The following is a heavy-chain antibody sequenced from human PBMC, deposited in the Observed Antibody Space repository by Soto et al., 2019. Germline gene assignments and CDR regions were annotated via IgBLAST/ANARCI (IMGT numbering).Heavy chain of an antibody. V-gene: IGHV4-31*03. CDR1: GGSINSGGYY. D-gene: IGHD2-21*02. CDR3: ARVCCGDCHNGMDV. J-gene: IGHJ6*02. Sequence: QVQLQESGPGLVKPSQTLSLTCTVSGGSINSGGYYWSWIRQHPGKGLEWIGYIYYSGSTYYNPSLKDRVTISVDTSKNQFSRKLSSVTAADTAVYYCARVCCGDCHNGMDVWGQGTTVTVSS. CDR2: IYYSGST.